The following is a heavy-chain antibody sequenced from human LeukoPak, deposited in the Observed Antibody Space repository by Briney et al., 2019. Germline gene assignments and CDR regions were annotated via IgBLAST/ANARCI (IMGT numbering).Heavy chain of an antibody. J-gene: IGHJ6*03. CDR1: GYTFTGYY. Sequence: ASVKVSCKASGYTFTGYYMHWVRQAPGQGLEWMGWINPNSGGTNYAQKFQGRVTMTRDTSISTAYMELSRLRSDDTAVYYCARDLTTVTTFAGYYYYYMDVWGKGTTVTVSS. CDR2: INPNSGGT. D-gene: IGHD4-17*01. CDR3: ARDLTTVTTFAGYYYYYMDV. V-gene: IGHV1-2*02.